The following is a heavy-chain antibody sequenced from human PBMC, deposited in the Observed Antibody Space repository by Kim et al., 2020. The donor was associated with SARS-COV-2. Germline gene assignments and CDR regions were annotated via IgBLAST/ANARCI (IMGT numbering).Heavy chain of an antibody. J-gene: IGHJ1*01. CDR1: GFTFSFFA. Sequence: GGSLRLSCAASGFTFSFFAMTWVRQAPGKGLEWVSLISGSGGRTYYADSVKGRFTISRDNSKNTVNLQMNSLRVEDTAVYYCATDRRSDTADCSEHWVQGILVTVAS. D-gene: IGHD2-21*01. CDR2: ISGSGGRT. V-gene: IGHV3-23*01. CDR3: ATDRRSDTADCSEH.